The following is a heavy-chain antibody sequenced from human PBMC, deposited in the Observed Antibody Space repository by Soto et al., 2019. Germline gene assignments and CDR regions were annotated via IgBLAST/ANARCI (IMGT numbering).Heavy chain of an antibody. D-gene: IGHD1-7*01. Sequence: GGSLRLSCAASGFTFSGSAMHWVRQASGKGLEWVGRIRSKANSYVTAYAASVKGRFTISRDDSKNTAYLQMNSLKTEDTAVYYCTSPLVELRRGYYYYGMDVWGQGTTVTVSS. CDR2: IRSKANSYVT. J-gene: IGHJ6*02. V-gene: IGHV3-73*01. CDR1: GFTFSGSA. CDR3: TSPLVELRRGYYYYGMDV.